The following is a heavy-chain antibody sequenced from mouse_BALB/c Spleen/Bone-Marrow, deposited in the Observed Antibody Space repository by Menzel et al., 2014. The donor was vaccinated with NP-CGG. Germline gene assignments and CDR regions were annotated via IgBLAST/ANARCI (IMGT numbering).Heavy chain of an antibody. CDR1: GFTFSSYT. V-gene: IGHV5-12-2*01. CDR2: ISDGGGRA. Sequence: EVMLVESGGGLVQPGGSLKLSCAASGFTFSSYTMSWIRQTPEKRLEWVAYISDGGGRAYYPDTVKGRFAISRDNAKNTLYLQVSSLKSEDTAMYYCARQLDSSGYVLDYWGQGTTLTVSS. J-gene: IGHJ2*01. CDR3: ARQLDSSGYVLDY. D-gene: IGHD3-2*01.